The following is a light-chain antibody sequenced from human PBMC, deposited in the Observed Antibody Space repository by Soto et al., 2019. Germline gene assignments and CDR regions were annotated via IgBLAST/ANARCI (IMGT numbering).Light chain of an antibody. CDR1: QSVSSY. Sequence: EIVLTQSPSTLSLSPGERATLSCRASQSVSSYLAWYQQKPGQAPRLLIYGASTRATGIPARFSGSGSGTDFTLTISRLEPEDFAVYYCQQYGSPPLTFGQGTRLEI. CDR3: QQYGSPPLT. V-gene: IGKV3-20*01. J-gene: IGKJ5*01. CDR2: GAS.